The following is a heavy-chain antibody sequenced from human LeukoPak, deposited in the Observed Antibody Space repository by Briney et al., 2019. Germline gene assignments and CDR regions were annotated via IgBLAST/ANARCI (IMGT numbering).Heavy chain of an antibody. Sequence: GASVKVSCXASGYTFTSYYMHWVRQAPGQGLEWMGIMNPSGGSTSYAQKFQGRVTMTRDTSTSTVYMELSSLRSEDTAVYYCAREYYYDSSGYYPDDAFDIWGQGTMVTVSS. D-gene: IGHD3-22*01. CDR1: GYTFTSYY. V-gene: IGHV1-46*01. J-gene: IGHJ3*02. CDR3: AREYYYDSSGYYPDDAFDI. CDR2: MNPSGGST.